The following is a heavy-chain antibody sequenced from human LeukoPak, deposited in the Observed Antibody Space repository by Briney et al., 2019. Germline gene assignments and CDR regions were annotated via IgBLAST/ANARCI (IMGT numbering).Heavy chain of an antibody. J-gene: IGHJ5*02. V-gene: IGHV3-74*01. CDR2: IDPDGNFP. CDR1: ALTLRNLY. D-gene: IGHD1-26*01. CDR3: ARGGSVGASLFS. Sequence: GGSLRLSCAASALTLRNLYLHWVRHVPEKGLMWVSRIDPDGNFPNYADSVKGRFTISRDNAKNTFYLQMTSLRAEDTAVYFCARGGSVGASLFSWGQGTLVTVSS.